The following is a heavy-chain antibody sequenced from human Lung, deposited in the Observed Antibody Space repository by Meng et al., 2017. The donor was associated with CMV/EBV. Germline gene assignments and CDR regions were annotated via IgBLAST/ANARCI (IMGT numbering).Heavy chain of an antibody. CDR2: IIPIFGTA. Sequence: SXXVSXKASGGTFSSYAISWARQAPGQGLEWMGGIIPIFGTANYAQKFQGRVTITTDESTSTAYMELSSLRSEDTAVYYCARDLITIAAADNYYYYGMDVWXQGTXVNGAS. J-gene: IGHJ6*02. CDR3: ARDLITIAAADNYYYYGMDV. D-gene: IGHD6-13*01. V-gene: IGHV1-69*05. CDR1: GGTFSSYA.